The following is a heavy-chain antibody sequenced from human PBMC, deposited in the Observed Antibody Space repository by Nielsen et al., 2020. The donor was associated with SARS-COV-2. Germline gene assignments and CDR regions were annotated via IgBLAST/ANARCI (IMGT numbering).Heavy chain of an antibody. CDR1: GFTFSSYA. Sequence: GESLKISCAASGFTFSSYAMSWVRQAPGKGLEWVSAISGSGGSTYYADSVKGRFTISRDNSKNTLYLQMNSLRAEDTAVYYCAKDGYSGYDSYYFDYWGQGTLVTVSS. V-gene: IGHV3-23*01. CDR3: AKDGYSGYDSYYFDY. D-gene: IGHD5-12*01. J-gene: IGHJ4*02. CDR2: ISGSGGST.